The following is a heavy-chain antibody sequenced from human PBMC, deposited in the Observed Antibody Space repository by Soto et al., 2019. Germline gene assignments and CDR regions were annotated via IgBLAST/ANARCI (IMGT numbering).Heavy chain of an antibody. D-gene: IGHD3-22*01. CDR3: ARDTGYDSRPHSFDY. CDR2: ISAYNGNT. Sequence: QVQLVQSGAEVKKPGASVKVSCKASGYTFTSYGISWVRQAPGQGLEGMGWISAYNGNTNYAQKIQGRVTMTTDTSPSTAYMEMRSLRSEDTDVYYCARDTGYDSRPHSFDYWGQGNLVTVSS. V-gene: IGHV1-18*01. J-gene: IGHJ4*02. CDR1: GYTFTSYG.